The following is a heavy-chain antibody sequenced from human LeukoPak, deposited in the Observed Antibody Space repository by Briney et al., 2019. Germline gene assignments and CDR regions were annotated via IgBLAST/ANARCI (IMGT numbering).Heavy chain of an antibody. CDR1: GYTFTSYY. V-gene: IGHV1-46*03. CDR2: INPSGGST. J-gene: IGHJ5*02. D-gene: IGHD3-3*01. Sequence: ASVKVSCKASGYTFTSYYMHWVQQAPGQGLEWMGIINPSGGSTSYAQKFQGRVTMTRDTSTSTVYMELSSLRSEDTAVYYCAGLEWPYSFDPWGQGTLVTVSS. CDR3: AGLEWPYSFDP.